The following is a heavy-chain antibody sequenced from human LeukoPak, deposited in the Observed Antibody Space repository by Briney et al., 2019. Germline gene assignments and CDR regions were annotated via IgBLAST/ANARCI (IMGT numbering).Heavy chain of an antibody. Sequence: SETLSLTCAVYGGSFSGYYWSWIRQPPGKGLEWIGEINHSGSTNYNPSLKSRATISLDTSKKQFTLKLTSVTAADTAVYYCALCLRYCDFWGQGNLVTVSS. D-gene: IGHD5/OR15-5a*01. J-gene: IGHJ4*02. CDR3: ALCLRYCDF. CDR2: INHSGST. CDR1: GGSFSGYY. V-gene: IGHV4-34*01.